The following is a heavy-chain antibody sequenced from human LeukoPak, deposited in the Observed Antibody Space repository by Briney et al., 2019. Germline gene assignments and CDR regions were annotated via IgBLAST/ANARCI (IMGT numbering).Heavy chain of an antibody. CDR1: GYTFTSYG. D-gene: IGHD6-13*01. CDR2: ISAYNGNT. J-gene: IGHJ6*02. V-gene: IGHV1-18*01. Sequence: GASVKVSCKASGYTFTSYGISWVRQAPGQGLEWMGWISAYNGNTNYAQKLQGRVTMTTDTSTSTAYMELRSLRSDDTAVYYCARVLGQQLVLPLYYYYGMDVWGQGTTVTVPS. CDR3: ARVLGQQLVLPLYYYYGMDV.